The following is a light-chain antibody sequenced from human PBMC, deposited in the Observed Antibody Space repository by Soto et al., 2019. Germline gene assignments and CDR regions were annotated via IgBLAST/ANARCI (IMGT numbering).Light chain of an antibody. CDR2: DND. CDR3: GTWDSGLSAVV. Sequence: QSVLTQPPSVSAAPGQKVTLSCSGSSSNLVNNYVSWYQQLPGTAPKLLIYDNDDRPSGIPDRFSGSKSGMSATLAITGLQTGDEAEYYCGTWDSGLSAVVFGGGTKLTVL. V-gene: IGLV1-51*01. CDR1: SSNLVNNY. J-gene: IGLJ2*01.